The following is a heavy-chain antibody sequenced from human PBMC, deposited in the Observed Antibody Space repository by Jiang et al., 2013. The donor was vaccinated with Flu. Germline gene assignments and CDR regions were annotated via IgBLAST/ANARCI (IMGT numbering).Heavy chain of an antibody. Sequence: LLKPSETLSLTCTASGGSISSYYWSWIRQPPGKGLEWIGYIYYSGSTNYNPSLKSRVTISVDTSKNQFSLKLSSVTAADTAVYYCARARGYGDYVGAFDIWGQGTMVTVSS. D-gene: IGHD4-17*01. V-gene: IGHV4-59*01. CDR2: IYYSGST. CDR1: GGSISSYY. J-gene: IGHJ3*02. CDR3: ARARGYGDYVGAFDI.